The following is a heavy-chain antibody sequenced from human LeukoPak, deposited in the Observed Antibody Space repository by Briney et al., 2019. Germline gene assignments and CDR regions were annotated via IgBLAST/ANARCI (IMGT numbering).Heavy chain of an antibody. D-gene: IGHD3-3*01. CDR1: GFTFSNAW. J-gene: IGHJ4*02. Sequence: GGSLRLSCAASGFTFSNAWMNWVRQAPGKGLEWVGRIKSKSDGGTSDYAVPVKGRFTISRDDSQDTLYLQMNSLKTEDTAVYYCTTDLYYDFSTGYSSNFDYWGQGTQVTVSS. CDR3: TTDLYYDFSTGYSSNFDY. CDR2: IKSKSDGGTS. V-gene: IGHV3-15*01.